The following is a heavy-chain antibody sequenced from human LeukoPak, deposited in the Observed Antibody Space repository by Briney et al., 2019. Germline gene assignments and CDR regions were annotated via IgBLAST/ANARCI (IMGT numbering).Heavy chain of an antibody. CDR1: GFTFSRYW. V-gene: IGHV3-7*04. CDR2: IKQDGSEK. J-gene: IGHJ4*02. CDR3: GGGGGDNWNDYFDY. Sequence: GGSLRLSCAASGFTFSRYWMSWVRQAPGKGLEWVANIKQDGSEKYYVDSVKGRFTISRDNAKNSLYLQMNSLRAEATAEYYSGGGGGDNWNDYFDYWGQGTLVTVSS. D-gene: IGHD1-1*01.